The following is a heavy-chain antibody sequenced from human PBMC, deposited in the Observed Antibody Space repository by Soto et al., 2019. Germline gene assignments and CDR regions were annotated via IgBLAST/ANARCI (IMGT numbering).Heavy chain of an antibody. CDR2: ITSVGYT. Sequence: GGSLRLSCAPSGFSFSNYAMSWVRQAPGKGLEWVAAITSVGYTYYVDSLKGRFTISRDNSKNTLYLQMNSLRPEDTAVYYCAKDLIDYSNSYFDYWGQGTLVTASS. J-gene: IGHJ4*02. CDR1: GFSFSNYA. D-gene: IGHD4-4*01. CDR3: AKDLIDYSNSYFDY. V-gene: IGHV3-23*01.